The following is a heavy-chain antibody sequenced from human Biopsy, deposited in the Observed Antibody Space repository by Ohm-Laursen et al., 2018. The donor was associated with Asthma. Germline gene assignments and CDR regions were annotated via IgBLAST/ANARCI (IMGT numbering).Heavy chain of an antibody. CDR2: STQGGGT. CDR1: GGSLRGYV. Sequence: GTLSLTCSVYGGSLRGYVWTWIRQPPGKGLEWIGESTQGGGTTFNPSLKSRVTISIDSSKSQLSLKVRSVTAADTAVYYCARGPEWNGLDVWGQGTTVTVSS. V-gene: IGHV4-34*01. CDR3: ARGPEWNGLDV. D-gene: IGHD3-3*01. J-gene: IGHJ6*02.